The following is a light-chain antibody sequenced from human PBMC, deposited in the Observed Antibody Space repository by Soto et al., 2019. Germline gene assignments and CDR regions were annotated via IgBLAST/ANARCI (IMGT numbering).Light chain of an antibody. V-gene: IGKV1-39*01. CDR3: QQRYSTPYT. CDR2: AAS. J-gene: IGKJ2*01. CDR1: QSISSY. Sequence: DIQMTQSPSSLSASVGDRVTITCRASQSISSYLNWYQQKPEKAPKLLIYAASSLQSGVPSRFSGSGSGTDFTLTISSLQPEDFATYYCQQRYSTPYTFGQGTKLEIK.